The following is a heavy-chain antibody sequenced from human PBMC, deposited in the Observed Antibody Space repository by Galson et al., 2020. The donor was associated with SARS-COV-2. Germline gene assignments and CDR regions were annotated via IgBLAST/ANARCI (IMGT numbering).Heavy chain of an antibody. CDR3: ARHLPLGGEGSFEN. J-gene: IGHJ3*02. V-gene: IGHV5-10-1*01. Sequence: GESLKISCKGSGDSFTRYNYWISWVRQVPGKGLEYMGRIDPSDSYTKYTPSFEGHVTISADKSITTVYLQWSSLKASDTAMYYCARHLPLGGEGSFENWGQGKMGTVSS. CDR1: GDSFTRYNYW. CDR2: IDPSDSYT. D-gene: IGHD3-16*01.